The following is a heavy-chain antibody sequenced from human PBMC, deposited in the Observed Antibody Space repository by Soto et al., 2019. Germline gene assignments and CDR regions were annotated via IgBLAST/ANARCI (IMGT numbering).Heavy chain of an antibody. Sequence: QVQLVQSGAEVKKPGASVKVSCKASGYTFTSYAMHWVRQAPGQRLEWMGWINAGNGNTKYSQKFQGRVTITRDTSASTAYTELSSLRSEDTAVYYCARGALWFGEFADIWGQGTMVTVSS. CDR2: INAGNGNT. J-gene: IGHJ3*02. V-gene: IGHV1-3*01. D-gene: IGHD3-10*01. CDR1: GYTFTSYA. CDR3: ARGALWFGEFADI.